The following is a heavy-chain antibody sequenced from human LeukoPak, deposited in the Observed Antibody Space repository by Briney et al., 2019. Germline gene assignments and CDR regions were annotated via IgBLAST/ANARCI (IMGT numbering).Heavy chain of an antibody. CDR2: INPGSGDT. J-gene: IGHJ4*02. CDR3: VRDYAYGSGIVRVDS. CDR1: GYTFTDFA. V-gene: IGHV1-3*01. D-gene: IGHD3-10*01. Sequence: GASVKVSCKASGYTFTDFALHWERQAPGQSLEWMGWINPGSGDTKSSQKFRDRVTITRDTSANTAYMQLTRLKSEDTAVYYCVRDYAYGSGIVRVDSWGQGTLVTVS.